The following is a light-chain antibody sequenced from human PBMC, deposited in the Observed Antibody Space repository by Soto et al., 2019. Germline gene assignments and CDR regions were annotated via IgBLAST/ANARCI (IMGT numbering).Light chain of an antibody. CDR2: GTS. J-gene: IGKJ1*01. Sequence: EIVMTQSPATLSVSPGERATLYCRVSQSVSSNLAWYQQKPGHAPRLLIYGTSSRATGIPDRFSGSGSGTDFTLTISRLEPEDIAVYYCQQYGSSPPWTFGQGTKVDIK. CDR3: QQYGSSPPWT. CDR1: QSVSSN. V-gene: IGKV3-20*01.